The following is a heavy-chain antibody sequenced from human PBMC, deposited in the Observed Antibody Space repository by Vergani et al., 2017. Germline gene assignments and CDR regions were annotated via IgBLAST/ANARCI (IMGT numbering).Heavy chain of an antibody. J-gene: IGHJ6*03. CDR1: GFPFSSYW. Sequence: EVQLVESGGGLVQPGGSLRLSCAVSGFPFSSYWMHWVRQDPGKGLVWVSRINGDGSSTTYAGSVEGRFTISRDNAKNQLYLHMNSLRAEDTDVYYCVRQGLDYYYSYMDVWGEGTTVAVSS. CDR3: VRQGLDYYYSYMDV. V-gene: IGHV3-74*01. CDR2: INGDGSST. D-gene: IGHD2-21*01.